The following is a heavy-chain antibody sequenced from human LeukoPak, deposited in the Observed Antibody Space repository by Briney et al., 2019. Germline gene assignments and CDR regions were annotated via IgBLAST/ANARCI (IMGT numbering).Heavy chain of an antibody. CDR3: TRHLGDGDYGDFNDY. J-gene: IGHJ4*02. D-gene: IGHD4-17*01. CDR2: IRSELSGYVT. CDR1: GFSFSDSA. Sequence: GGSLRLSCAASGFSFSDSALHWVRQASGKGLEWVGRIRSELSGYVTAYAASVKGRFTISRDDSKNTAYLQMNSLETEDTAVYYCTRHLGDGDYGDFNDYWGQGILVTVSS. V-gene: IGHV3-73*01.